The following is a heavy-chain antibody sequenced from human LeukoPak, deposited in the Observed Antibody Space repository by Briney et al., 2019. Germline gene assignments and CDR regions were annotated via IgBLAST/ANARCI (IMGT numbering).Heavy chain of an antibody. V-gene: IGHV4-4*07. CDR3: AREEIAVTARSLDY. CDR2: IYT. D-gene: IGHD6-19*01. Sequence: SETLSLTCTVSGGSISSNYWSWIRQPAGKGLEWIGRIYTNYNPSLKSRVTLSLDTSKNQFSLKPSSVTAADTAMYYCAREEIAVTARSLDYWGQGTLVTVSS. CDR1: GGSISSNY. J-gene: IGHJ4*02.